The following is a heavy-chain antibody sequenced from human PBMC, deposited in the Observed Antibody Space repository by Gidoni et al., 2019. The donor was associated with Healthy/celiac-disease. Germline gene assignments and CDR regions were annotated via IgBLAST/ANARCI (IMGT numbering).Heavy chain of an antibody. Sequence: QVQLVQSGAEVKKPGSSVKVSCKASGGTFSSYAISWVRQAPGQGLEWMGGIIPIFGTANYAQKFKGRVTITADESTSTAYMELSSLRSEDTAVYYCARGLPWDTAMAYPDYYYYGMDVWGQGTTVTVSS. D-gene: IGHD5-18*01. CDR2: IIPIFGTA. CDR3: ARGLPWDTAMAYPDYYYYGMDV. J-gene: IGHJ6*02. V-gene: IGHV1-69*01. CDR1: GGTFSSYA.